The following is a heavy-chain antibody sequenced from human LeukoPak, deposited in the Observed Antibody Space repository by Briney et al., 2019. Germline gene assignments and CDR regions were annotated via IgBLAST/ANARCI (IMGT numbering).Heavy chain of an antibody. V-gene: IGHV1-2*02. J-gene: IGHJ4*02. Sequence: VSVKVSCKASGYTFTGYYMHWVRQAPGQGLEWMGWINPNSGGTNYAQKFQGRVTMTRDTSISTAYMELSRLRSDDTAVYYCARALGLVRGAPGYWGQGTLVTVSS. CDR2: INPNSGGT. CDR1: GYTFTGYY. CDR3: ARALGLVRGAPGY. D-gene: IGHD3-10*01.